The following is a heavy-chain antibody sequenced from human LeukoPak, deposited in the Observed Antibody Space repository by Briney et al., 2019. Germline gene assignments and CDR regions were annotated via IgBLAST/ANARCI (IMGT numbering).Heavy chain of an antibody. D-gene: IGHD1-14*01. V-gene: IGHV3-30-3*01. CDR1: GFTFSRYT. J-gene: IGHJ4*02. CDR2: ISEDGSEE. CDR3: VRDDWHQPDLFDY. Sequence: GRSLRLSCAASGFTFSRYTMHWVRQAPGKGLEWVALISEDGSEEYYLDSVKGRFTISRDNSKNTLSLQMDSLRAEDTAVYYCVRDDWHQPDLFDYWGQGTLVTVSS.